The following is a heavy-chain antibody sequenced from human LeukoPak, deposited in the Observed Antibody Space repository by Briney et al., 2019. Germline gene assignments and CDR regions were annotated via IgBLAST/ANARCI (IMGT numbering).Heavy chain of an antibody. Sequence: SETLSLTCTVSGGSISSHYWGWVRQPPGKGLEWIGSIKHRGRSYYNPSLKSRVTVSVDTSKNQFSLQLSSVTAADTAVYYCARVVGATSIDYWGQGILVTVSS. J-gene: IGHJ4*02. CDR3: ARVVGATSIDY. V-gene: IGHV4-38-2*02. CDR2: IKHRGRS. CDR1: GGSISSHY. D-gene: IGHD2-15*01.